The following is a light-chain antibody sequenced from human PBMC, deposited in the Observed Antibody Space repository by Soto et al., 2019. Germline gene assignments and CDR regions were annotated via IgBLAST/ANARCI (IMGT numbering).Light chain of an antibody. CDR2: GNS. CDR1: SSNIGAGYD. Sequence: QAVVTQPPSVSGAPGQRVTISCTGSSSNIGAGYDVHWYQQLPGTAPKLLIYGNSNRPSGVPDRFSGSKSGTSASLAITGLQAEDEADYYCQFYDSSLSGPGVFGGGTKLTVL. V-gene: IGLV1-40*01. CDR3: QFYDSSLSGPGV. J-gene: IGLJ3*02.